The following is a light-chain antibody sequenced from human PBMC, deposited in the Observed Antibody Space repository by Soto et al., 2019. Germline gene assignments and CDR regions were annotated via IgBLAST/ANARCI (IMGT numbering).Light chain of an antibody. Sequence: VLTQAPDTLSVSTGERATLSCRASQAINNNVAWYQLKDGQVPRLLIYGASTRAADVPARFSGGGSGTESTLTISSLQSEDFAEYHCQQYNNWPQTFGQGTKVDIK. V-gene: IGKV3-15*01. CDR2: GAS. J-gene: IGKJ1*01. CDR3: QQYNNWPQT. CDR1: QAINNN.